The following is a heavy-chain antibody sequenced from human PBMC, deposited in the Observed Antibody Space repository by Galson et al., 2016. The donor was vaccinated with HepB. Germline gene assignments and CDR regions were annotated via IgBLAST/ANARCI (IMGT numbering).Heavy chain of an antibody. J-gene: IGHJ5*02. V-gene: IGHV1-69*13. D-gene: IGHD2-2*01. CDR2: IIPLLSTA. CDR3: ARGIAVEPSANWFDP. CDR1: GGYSSSYP. Sequence: SVKVSCKASGGYSSSYPISWVRQAPGQGLEWMGGIIPLLSTANYAQKFQARVTITADEATNTAYMELSSLTSEDTAVYYCARGIAVEPSANWFDPWGQGSLVTVSS.